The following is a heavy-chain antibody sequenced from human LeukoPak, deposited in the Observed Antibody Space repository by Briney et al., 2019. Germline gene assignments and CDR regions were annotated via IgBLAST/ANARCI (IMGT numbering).Heavy chain of an antibody. V-gene: IGHV1-69*13. J-gene: IGHJ4*02. CDR1: GYTFTSYA. CDR3: ARSVLYDPFDY. D-gene: IGHD2/OR15-2a*01. Sequence: ASVKVSCKASGYTFTSYAISWVRQAPGQGLEWMGGIIPIFGTANYAQKFQGRVTITADESTSTAYMELSSLRSEDTAVYYCARSVLYDPFDYWGQGTLVTVSS. CDR2: IIPIFGTA.